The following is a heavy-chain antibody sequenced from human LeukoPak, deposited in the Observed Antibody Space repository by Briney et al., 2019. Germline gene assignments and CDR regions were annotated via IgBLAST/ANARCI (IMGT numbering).Heavy chain of an antibody. Sequence: PSETLSLTCTVSGGSISSYYWSWIRQPPGKGLEWIAYTYYSGSTNYNPSLKSRVTISVDTSKNQFSLKLSSVTAADTAVYYCARLYRSSWSFDYWGQGTLVTVSS. CDR3: ARLYRSSWSFDY. CDR1: GGSISSYY. D-gene: IGHD6-13*01. J-gene: IGHJ4*02. V-gene: IGHV4-59*08. CDR2: TYYSGST.